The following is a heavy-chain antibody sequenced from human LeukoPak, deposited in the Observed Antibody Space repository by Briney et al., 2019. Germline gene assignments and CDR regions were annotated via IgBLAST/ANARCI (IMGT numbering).Heavy chain of an antibody. CDR2: IYYSGST. CDR1: GGSISSGGYY. V-gene: IGHV4-31*03. J-gene: IGHJ4*02. D-gene: IGHD3-10*01. CDR3: ARGYGSGSYYSY. Sequence: SQTLSLTCTVSGGSISSGGYYWSWIRQHPGKGLEWIGYIYYSGSTYYNPSLKSRVTISVDTSKNQFSLKLSSVPAADTAVYYCARGYGSGSYYSYWGQGTLVTVSS.